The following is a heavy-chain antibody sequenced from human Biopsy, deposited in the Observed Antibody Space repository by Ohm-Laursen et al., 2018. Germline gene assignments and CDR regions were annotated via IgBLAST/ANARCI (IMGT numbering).Heavy chain of an antibody. V-gene: IGHV4-59*08. D-gene: IGHD1-26*01. Sequence: SDTLSLTCTVSGRSISSYYRSWIRQPPGRGLEWIGYIYYTGSTNYNPSLKSRVTISVDTSMNHLSLRLTSVTAADTAVYYCARHAPSYSGSYWRYFDLWGRGTLVTVSS. CDR1: GRSISSYY. CDR3: ARHAPSYSGSYWRYFDL. CDR2: IYYTGST. J-gene: IGHJ2*01.